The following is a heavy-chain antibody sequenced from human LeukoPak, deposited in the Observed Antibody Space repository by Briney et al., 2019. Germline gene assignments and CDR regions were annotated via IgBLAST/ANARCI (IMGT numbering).Heavy chain of an antibody. CDR2: IYSGGST. D-gene: IGHD6-6*01. Sequence: GGSLRLSCVVSGFTVSNNYMSWVRQAPRKGLEWVSLIYSGGSTYYADSVKGRFTISRDNSKNTLYLQMISLRAEDTAVYYCARDPSSSGAIDYWGQGTLVTVSS. CDR1: GFTVSNNY. J-gene: IGHJ4*02. V-gene: IGHV3-66*02. CDR3: ARDPSSSGAIDY.